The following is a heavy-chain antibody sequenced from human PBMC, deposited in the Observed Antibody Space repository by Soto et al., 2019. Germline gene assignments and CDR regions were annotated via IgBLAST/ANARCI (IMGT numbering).Heavy chain of an antibody. CDR3: ARDPGAGTSEYFQH. V-gene: IGHV4-34*01. D-gene: IGHD6-19*01. CDR1: GGSFSGYY. Sequence: PSETLSLTCAVYGGSFSGYYWSWIRQPPGKGLEWIGEINHSGSTNYNPSLKSRVTISVDTSKNQFSLKLSSVTAADTAVYYCARDPGAGTSEYFQHWGQGTLVTVSS. CDR2: INHSGST. J-gene: IGHJ1*01.